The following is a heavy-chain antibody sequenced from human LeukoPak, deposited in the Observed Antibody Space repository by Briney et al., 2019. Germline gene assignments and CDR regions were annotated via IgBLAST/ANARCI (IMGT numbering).Heavy chain of an antibody. D-gene: IGHD3-22*01. CDR1: GGSISSYY. CDR3: ARAYDSSGYYYPDP. V-gene: IGHV4-59*01. CDR2: IYYSGST. Sequence: SETLSLTCIVSGGSISSYYWSWIRQPPGKGLEWIGYIYYSGSTNYNPSLKSRVTISVDTSKNQFSLKLSSVTAADTAVYYCARAYDSSGYYYPDPWGQGTLVTVSS. J-gene: IGHJ5*02.